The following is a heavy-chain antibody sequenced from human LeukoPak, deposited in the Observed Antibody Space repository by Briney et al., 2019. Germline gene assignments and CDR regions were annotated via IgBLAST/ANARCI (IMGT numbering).Heavy chain of an antibody. CDR1: GYTFTSYA. J-gene: IGHJ6*02. D-gene: IGHD3-9*01. CDR3: ARVRYYDILTGYLHTGDYYGMDV. CDR2: INTNTGNP. Sequence: ASVKVSCKASGYTFTSYAMNWVRQAPGQGLEWMGWINTNTGNPTYAQGFTGRFVFSLDTSVSTAYLQTSSLKAEDTAVYYCARVRYYDILTGYLHTGDYYGMDVWGQGTTVTVSS. V-gene: IGHV7-4-1*02.